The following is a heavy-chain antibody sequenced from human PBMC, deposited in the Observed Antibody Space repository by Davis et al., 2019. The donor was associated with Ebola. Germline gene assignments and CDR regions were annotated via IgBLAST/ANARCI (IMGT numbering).Heavy chain of an antibody. D-gene: IGHD3-16*01. J-gene: IGHJ6*02. CDR3: ARHVGGQASFGMDV. V-gene: IGHV4-39*01. CDR2: IYYSGST. CDR1: GGSISSSSYY. Sequence: PSETLSLTCTVSGGSISSSSYYWGWIRQPPGKGLEWIGSIYYSGSTYYNPSLKSRVTISVDTSKNQFSLKLSSVTAADTAVYYCARHVGGQASFGMDVWGQGTTVTVSS.